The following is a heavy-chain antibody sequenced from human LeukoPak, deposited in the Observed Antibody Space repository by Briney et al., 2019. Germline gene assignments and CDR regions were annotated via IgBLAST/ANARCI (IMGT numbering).Heavy chain of an antibody. V-gene: IGHV4-59*01. CDR2: IYYSGST. J-gene: IGHJ5*02. D-gene: IGHD3-22*01. CDR1: GGSISSYY. CDR3: ARGTYYYDSSGYH. Sequence: SETLSLTCTVSGGSISSYYWSWIRQPPGKGLEWIGYIYYSGSTNYNPSLKSRGTISVDTSKNQFSLKLSSVTAADTAVYYCARGTYYYDSSGYHWGQGTLVTVSS.